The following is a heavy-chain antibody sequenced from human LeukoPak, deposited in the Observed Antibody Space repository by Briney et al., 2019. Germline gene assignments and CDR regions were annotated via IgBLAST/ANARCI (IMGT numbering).Heavy chain of an antibody. CDR3: ATDLAMVRGVIGGDY. V-gene: IGHV1-2*02. J-gene: IGHJ4*02. CDR2: INPNSGGT. CDR1: GYTLTDYY. Sequence: GASVKVSCKASGYTLTDYYIHWVRQAPGQGLEWMGWINPNSGGTKYAEKFQGRVTMTRDTSINTAYMELSSLTSDDTAVYYCATDLAMVRGVIGGDYWGQGTLVTVSS. D-gene: IGHD3-10*01.